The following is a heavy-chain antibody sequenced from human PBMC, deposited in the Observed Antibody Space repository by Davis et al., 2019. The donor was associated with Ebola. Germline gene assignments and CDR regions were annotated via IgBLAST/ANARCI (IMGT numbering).Heavy chain of an antibody. Sequence: SVKVSCKASGGTFSSYAIIWVRQAPGQGLEWMGGIIPIYGITNYAQKFQGRVTMTRDTSTSTVYMELSSLRSEDTAVYYCARWALYDSSGYRMDVWGQGTTVTVSS. J-gene: IGHJ6*02. CDR2: IIPIYGIT. D-gene: IGHD3-22*01. CDR1: GGTFSSYA. CDR3: ARWALYDSSGYRMDV. V-gene: IGHV1-69*10.